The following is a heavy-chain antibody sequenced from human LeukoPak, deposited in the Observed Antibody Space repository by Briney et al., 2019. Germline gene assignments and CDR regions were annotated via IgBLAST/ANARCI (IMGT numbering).Heavy chain of an antibody. CDR2: ISTGGGNT. CDR3: AKDESSILTGYTK. D-gene: IGHD3-9*01. Sequence: PGGSLRLSCAASGFTFSSCDMSWVRQAPGKGLEWVSTISTGGGNTYYADSVKGRFTISRDNSKNTLCLQMNSLRAEDTAVYYCAKDESSILTGYTKWGQGTLVTVSS. CDR1: GFTFSSCD. V-gene: IGHV3-23*01. J-gene: IGHJ4*02.